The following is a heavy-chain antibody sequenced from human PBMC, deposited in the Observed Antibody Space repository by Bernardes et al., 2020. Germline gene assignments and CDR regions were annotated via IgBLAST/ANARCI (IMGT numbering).Heavy chain of an antibody. CDR3: ASYYDIRGNHDY. Sequence: GGSLSLSCAASGFCFDVESMHWVRQAPGKGLEWISLISVYYGDSVKGRFTLSRDKSKNNLYLQMNSLRVEDTAVYYCASYYDIRGNHDYWGQGTLVTVSS. CDR1: GFCFDVES. CDR2: ISV. J-gene: IGHJ4*02. D-gene: IGHD3-22*01. V-gene: IGHV3-43*02.